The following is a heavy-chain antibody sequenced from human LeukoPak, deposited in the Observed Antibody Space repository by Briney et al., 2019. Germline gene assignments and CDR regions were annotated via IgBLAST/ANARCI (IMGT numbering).Heavy chain of an antibody. J-gene: IGHJ4*02. D-gene: IGHD3-9*01. CDR2: ISAYNGNT. CDR3: ARHPILLRYFDRWGLDY. Sequence: VASVKVSCKASGYTFTSYGISWVRQAPGQGLEWMGWISAYNGNTNYAQKLQGRVTMTTDTSTSTAYMELRSLRSDDTAVYYCARHPILLRYFDRWGLDYWGQGTLVTVSS. CDR1: GYTFTSYG. V-gene: IGHV1-18*01.